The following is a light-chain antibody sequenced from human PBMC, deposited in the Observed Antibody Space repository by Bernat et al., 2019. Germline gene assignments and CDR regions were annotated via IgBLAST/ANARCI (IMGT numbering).Light chain of an antibody. CDR3: QQANSFPPT. CDR2: AAS. CDR1: QSISSW. J-gene: IGKJ4*01. Sequence: DIQMTQSPSTLSASVGDRVTITCRASQSISSWLAWYQQKPGKAPKLLIYAASSLQSGVPSRFSGSGSGTDFTLTINSLQPEDFATYYCQQANSFPPTFGGGTKVEIK. V-gene: IGKV1-12*01.